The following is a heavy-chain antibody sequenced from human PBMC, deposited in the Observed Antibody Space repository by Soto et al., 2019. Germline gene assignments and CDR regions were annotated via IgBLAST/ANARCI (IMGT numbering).Heavy chain of an antibody. V-gene: IGHV1-69*02. J-gene: IGHJ6*03. CDR3: ASGPYCSSTNCHESAYYYYYMDV. CDR1: GCTFSSYT. D-gene: IGHD2-2*01. CDR2: IIPILGIA. Sequence: SVKVSCKASGCTFSSYTISWVRQAPGQGLEWMGRIIPILGIANYAQKFQGRVTITADKSTSTAYMELSSLRSEDTAVYYCASGPYCSSTNCHESAYYYYYMDVWGKGTTVTVSS.